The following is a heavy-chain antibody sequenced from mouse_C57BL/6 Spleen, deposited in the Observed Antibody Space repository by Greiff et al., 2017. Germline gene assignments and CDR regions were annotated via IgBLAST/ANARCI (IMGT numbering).Heavy chain of an antibody. CDR1: GYTFTSYW. CDR3: ARYYSNYFYAMDY. D-gene: IGHD2-5*01. Sequence: VQLQQPGAELVKPGASVKLSCKASGYTFTSYWMQWVKQRPGQGLEWIGEIDPSDSYTNYNQKFKGKATLTVDTSSSTAYMQLSSLTSEDSAVYYCARYYSNYFYAMDYWGQGTSVTVSS. V-gene: IGHV1-50*01. J-gene: IGHJ4*01. CDR2: IDPSDSYT.